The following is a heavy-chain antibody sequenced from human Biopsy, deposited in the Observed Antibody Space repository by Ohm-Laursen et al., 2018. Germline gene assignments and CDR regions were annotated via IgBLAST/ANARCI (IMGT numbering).Heavy chain of an antibody. CDR2: ISSSSNFI. Sequence: GSLRLSCAASGLTFSRYSMHWVRQAPGEGLEWVSSISSSSNFIYYGDSVKGRFTISRDNAKNSLYLQMNSLRAEDTAVYYCARVLLPAAAVHYGMDVWGQGTTVTVSS. CDR1: GLTFSRYS. CDR3: ARVLLPAAAVHYGMDV. V-gene: IGHV3-21*01. J-gene: IGHJ6*02. D-gene: IGHD2-2*01.